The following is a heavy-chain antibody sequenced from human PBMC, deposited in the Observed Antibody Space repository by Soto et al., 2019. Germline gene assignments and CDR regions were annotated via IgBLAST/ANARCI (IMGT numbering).Heavy chain of an antibody. D-gene: IGHD1-26*01. Sequence: GGFLTLCFAPSGVTFSSYGMSWVRQAPRKGLEWVSSIFSGGSTYHADSVKGRFTISRDNSKNTLKLQMNSLRAEDTAVYYCLVWEHPFDFWGQGIQVTVSS. V-gene: IGHV3-53*01. CDR3: LVWEHPFDF. CDR2: IFSGGST. J-gene: IGHJ4*02. CDR1: GVTFSSYG.